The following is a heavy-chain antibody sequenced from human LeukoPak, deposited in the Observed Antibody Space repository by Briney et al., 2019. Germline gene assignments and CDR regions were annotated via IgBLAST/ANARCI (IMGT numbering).Heavy chain of an antibody. CDR2: IYYTGST. CDR3: ARGKGYFDY. V-gene: IGHV4-59*01. CDR1: GGSISGYY. Sequence: SETLSLTCTVSGGSISGYYWSWIRQPPGKGLEWIGYIYYTGSTNYSPSLKSRLTISADTSENQFSPKLSSVTAADTAVYYCARGKGYFDYWGQGTLVTVSS. J-gene: IGHJ4*02.